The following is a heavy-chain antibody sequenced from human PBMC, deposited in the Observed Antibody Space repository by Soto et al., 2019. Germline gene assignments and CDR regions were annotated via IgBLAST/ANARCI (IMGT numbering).Heavy chain of an antibody. Sequence: SETLSLTCTVSGGYISSYYWSWIRQPPGKGLEWIGYIYYTGSTNYNPSLKSRVTISVDTSKNQFSLSLTSVTAADTAVYYCARHSGGYNGFDFSYWGQGALVTVSS. CDR2: IYYTGST. J-gene: IGHJ4*02. D-gene: IGHD5-12*01. CDR3: ARHSGGYNGFDFSY. CDR1: GGYISSYY. V-gene: IGHV4-59*08.